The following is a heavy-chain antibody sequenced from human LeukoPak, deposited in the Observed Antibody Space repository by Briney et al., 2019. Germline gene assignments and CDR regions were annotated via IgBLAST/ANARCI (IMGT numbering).Heavy chain of an antibody. CDR2: MNPNSGNT. V-gene: IGHV1-8*01. Sequence: ASVKVSCKASGYTFTSYDINWVRQATGQGLEWMGWMNPNSGNTGYAQKFQGRVTMTRNTSISTAYMELSSLRSEDTAVYYCARGAVVITHYYYYGMDVWGQGTTVTVSS. CDR1: GYTFTSYD. J-gene: IGHJ6*02. D-gene: IGHD3-22*01. CDR3: ARGAVVITHYYYYGMDV.